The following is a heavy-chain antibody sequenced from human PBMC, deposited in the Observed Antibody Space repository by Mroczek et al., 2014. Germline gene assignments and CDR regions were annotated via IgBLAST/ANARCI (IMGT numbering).Heavy chain of an antibody. CDR3: ARDPRRPARRLEYYYYYYMDV. CDR2: INPNSGGT. V-gene: IGHV1-2*02. CDR1: GYTFTGYY. Sequence: VQLVQSGAEVKKPGASVKVSCKASGYTFTGYYMHWVRQAPGQGLEWMGWINPNSGGTNYAQKFQGRVTMTRDTSISTAYMELSRLRSDDTAVYYCARDPRRPARRLEYYYYYYMDVWGKGTTVTVSS. D-gene: IGHD6-6*01. J-gene: IGHJ6*03.